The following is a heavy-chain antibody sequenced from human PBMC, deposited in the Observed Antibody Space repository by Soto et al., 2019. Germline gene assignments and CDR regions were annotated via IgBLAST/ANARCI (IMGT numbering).Heavy chain of an antibody. CDR1: GFTFSDYY. CDR3: ARQEATTVGYFDY. CDR2: ISSSSTYT. J-gene: IGHJ4*02. Sequence: VQLLESGGGLVQPGGSLRLSCAASGFTFSDYYMSWIRQAPGKGLEWVSYISSSSTYTRFADSVKGRFTISRDNAKNSLYLQMNSLRAEDTAVYYCARQEATTVGYFDYWGQGTLVTVSS. V-gene: IGHV3-11*03. D-gene: IGHD4-17*01.